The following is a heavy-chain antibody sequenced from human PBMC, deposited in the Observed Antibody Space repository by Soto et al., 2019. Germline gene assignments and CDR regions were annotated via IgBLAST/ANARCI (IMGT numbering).Heavy chain of an antibody. Sequence: EVQLVQSGAEVKKPGESLRISCQGSGYSFTSYWIHWVRQMPGKGLEWMGRIDPSDSYTNYSPSFQGHVTISADKSISTADLQWSSLKASDTAMYYCARHPPGRWLQSEGAVDIWGQGTMVTVSS. V-gene: IGHV5-10-1*01. CDR1: GYSFTSYW. CDR3: ARHPPGRWLQSEGAVDI. J-gene: IGHJ3*02. CDR2: IDPSDSYT. D-gene: IGHD5-12*01.